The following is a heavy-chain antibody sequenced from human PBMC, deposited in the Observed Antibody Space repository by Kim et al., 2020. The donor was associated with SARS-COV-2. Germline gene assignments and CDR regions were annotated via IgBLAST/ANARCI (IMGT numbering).Heavy chain of an antibody. CDR1: GFTFSSYW. Sequence: GWSLRLSCAASGFTFSSYWMSWVRQAPGKGLEWVANIKQDGSEKYYVDSVKGRFTISRDNAKNSLYLQMNSLRAEDTAVYYCTREVYNWNHEGCYWGQGTLVTVSS. D-gene: IGHD1-1*01. CDR3: TREVYNWNHEGCY. V-gene: IGHV3-7*03. CDR2: IKQDGSEK. J-gene: IGHJ4*02.